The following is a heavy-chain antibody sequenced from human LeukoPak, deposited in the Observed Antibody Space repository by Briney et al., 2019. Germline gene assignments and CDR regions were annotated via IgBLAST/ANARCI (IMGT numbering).Heavy chain of an antibody. Sequence: SETLSLXCTVSGGSISSSSYYWGWIRQPPGKGLEWIGSIYYSGSTYYNPSLKSRVTISVDTSKNQFSLKLSSVTAADTAVYYCAREMYSSGWYYFDYWGQGTLVTVSS. V-gene: IGHV4-39*02. J-gene: IGHJ4*02. CDR2: IYYSGST. D-gene: IGHD6-19*01. CDR1: GGSISSSSYY. CDR3: AREMYSSGWYYFDY.